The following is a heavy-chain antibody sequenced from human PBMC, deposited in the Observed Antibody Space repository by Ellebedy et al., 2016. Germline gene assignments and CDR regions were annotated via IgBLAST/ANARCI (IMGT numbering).Heavy chain of an antibody. D-gene: IGHD6-13*01. J-gene: IGHJ6*03. V-gene: IGHV3-30-3*01. Sequence: GESLKISXAASGFTFSSYAMHWVRQAPGKGLEWVAVISYDGSNKYYADSVKGRFTISRDNSKNTLYLQMNSLRAEDTAVYYCARGEPIAAASYYYYYYMDVWGKGTTVTVSS. CDR1: GFTFSSYA. CDR3: ARGEPIAAASYYYYYYMDV. CDR2: ISYDGSNK.